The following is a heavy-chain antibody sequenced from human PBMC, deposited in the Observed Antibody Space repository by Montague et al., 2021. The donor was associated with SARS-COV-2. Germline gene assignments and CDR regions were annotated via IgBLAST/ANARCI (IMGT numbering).Heavy chain of an antibody. D-gene: IGHD3-10*01. CDR2: IHHGGST. J-gene: IGHJ6*03. V-gene: IGHV4-34*01. Sequence: SETLSLTCAVHGGSFSTYSWYWIRQPPGKGLEWMGEIHHGGSTNYNPSPNSRVTITADTYKNQFSLKLTSVAAADSAVYYCSRLGDGVVPSPILGVGPYYSYDYMDVWGQGTMVTVSS. CDR3: SRLGDGVVPSPILGVGPYYSYDYMDV. CDR1: GGSFSTYS.